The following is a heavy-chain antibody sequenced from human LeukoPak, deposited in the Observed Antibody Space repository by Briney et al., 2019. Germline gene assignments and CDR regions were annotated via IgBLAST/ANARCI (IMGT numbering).Heavy chain of an antibody. CDR3: ARTRTPSTVSAPDAFDI. D-gene: IGHD4-17*01. V-gene: IGHV1-46*01. Sequence: GASVKVSCKASGYTFTSYYIHWVRQAPGQGLEWMGIINPSGGSTNYAQKFQGRVTMTRDMSTSTVDMEVSSLRSEDTAVYYCARTRTPSTVSAPDAFDIWGQGTVVTVSS. CDR1: GYTFTSYY. CDR2: INPSGGST. J-gene: IGHJ3*02.